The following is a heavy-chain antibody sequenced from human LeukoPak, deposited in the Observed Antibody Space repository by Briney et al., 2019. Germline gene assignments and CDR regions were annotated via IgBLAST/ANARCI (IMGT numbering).Heavy chain of an antibody. D-gene: IGHD3-22*01. CDR1: EFTFSSYT. Sequence: GGSLRLSCAASEFTFSSYTMNWVRQAPGKGLEWVSSISMSSSYIYYADSVKGRFTISRDNSKNTLYLQMNSLRAEDTAVYYCAKDDNKYFYDSSGYYQYYFDYWGQGTLVTVSS. CDR2: ISMSSSYI. V-gene: IGHV3-21*04. CDR3: AKDDNKYFYDSSGYYQYYFDY. J-gene: IGHJ4*02.